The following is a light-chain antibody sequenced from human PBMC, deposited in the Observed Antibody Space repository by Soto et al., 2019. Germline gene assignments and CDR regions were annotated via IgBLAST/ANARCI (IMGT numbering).Light chain of an antibody. CDR2: DDN. V-gene: IGLV1-51*01. J-gene: IGLJ1*01. Sequence: QSVLTQPPSVSAAPGQKVTISCSGSSSNIGGNSVSWYQQLPGTAPKLLIYDDNKRPSGIPDRFSGSKSGTSATLGITGFQTGDEADYYCGSWDSSLSAYASGTGTKVTV. CDR3: GSWDSSLSAYA. CDR1: SSNIGGNS.